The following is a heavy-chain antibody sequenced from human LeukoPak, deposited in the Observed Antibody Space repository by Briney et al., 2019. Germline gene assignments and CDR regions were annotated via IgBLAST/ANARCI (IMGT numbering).Heavy chain of an antibody. CDR1: GFSFTNYY. D-gene: IGHD3-16*01. CDR3: AREASGNYYVFDS. J-gene: IGHJ4*02. CDR2: ITNSGRST. V-gene: IGHV3-11*04. Sequence: GGSLRLSCSTSGFSFTNYYMSWIRKAPGKGLEWVAYITNSGRSTNYADAVKGRFTISRDNAKKSVYLRMTSLRAEDTAVYYCAREASGNYYVFDSWGQGTLVTVSS.